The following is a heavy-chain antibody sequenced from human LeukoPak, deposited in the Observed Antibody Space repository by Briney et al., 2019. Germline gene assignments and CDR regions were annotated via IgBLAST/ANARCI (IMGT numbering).Heavy chain of an antibody. Sequence: ASETLSLTCTVSGGSISSYYWSWIRQPAGKGLEWIGRIYTSGSTNYNPSLKSRVTMSVDTSKNQFSLKLSSVTAADTAVYYCARGLYRVAQDSSWSNWFDPWGQGTLVTVSS. CDR2: IYTSGST. D-gene: IGHD6-13*01. CDR1: GGSISSYY. V-gene: IGHV4-4*07. CDR3: ARGLYRVAQDSSWSNWFDP. J-gene: IGHJ5*02.